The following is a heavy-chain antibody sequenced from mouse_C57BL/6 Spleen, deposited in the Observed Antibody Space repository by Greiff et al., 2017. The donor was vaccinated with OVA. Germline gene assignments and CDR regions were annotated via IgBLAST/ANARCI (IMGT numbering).Heavy chain of an antibody. CDR2: IAPETGGT. CDR3: TRRQTGYYGSSYYFDY. J-gene: IGHJ2*01. CDR1: GYTFTDYE. Sequence: QVHVKQSGAELVRPGASVTLSCKASGYTFTDYEMHWVKQTPVHGLEWIGAIAPETGGTAYNQKFKGKAILTADKSSRPASMELRSLTSEHSAVYYCTRRQTGYYGSSYYFDYWGQGTTLTVSS. D-gene: IGHD1-1*01. V-gene: IGHV1-15*01.